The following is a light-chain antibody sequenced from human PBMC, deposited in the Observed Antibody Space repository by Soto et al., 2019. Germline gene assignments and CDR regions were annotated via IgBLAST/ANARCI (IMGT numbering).Light chain of an antibody. CDR3: QQYNSYCT. Sequence: DIQMTQSPSTLSASVGERVTITCRASQSISSWLAWYQQKPGKAPKLLIYDASTLQIGVPSRFSGSGSGTEFTLTISSLRPDDFATYYCQQYNSYCTFGQGTKLEIK. J-gene: IGKJ2*02. V-gene: IGKV1-5*01. CDR1: QSISSW. CDR2: DAS.